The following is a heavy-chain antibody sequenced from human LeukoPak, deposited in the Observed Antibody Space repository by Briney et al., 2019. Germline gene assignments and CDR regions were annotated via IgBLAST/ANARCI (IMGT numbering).Heavy chain of an antibody. V-gene: IGHV4-4*08. CDR3: ARRAYYDTSGYYPTSGYFDL. J-gene: IGHJ2*01. Sequence: PSETLSLTCTVSGGSIFSYYWNWIRQPPGKGLEWIGYIYPNGITSYNPPLRSRGTISIATSKNQFSLRLRSVTAADTAIYYCARRAYYDTSGYYPTSGYFDLWGRGTLVTVSS. CDR2: IYPNGIT. CDR1: GGSIFSYY. D-gene: IGHD3-22*01.